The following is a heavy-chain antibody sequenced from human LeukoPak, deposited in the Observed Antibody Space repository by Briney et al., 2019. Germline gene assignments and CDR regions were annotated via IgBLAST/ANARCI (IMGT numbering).Heavy chain of an antibody. D-gene: IGHD6-13*01. CDR1: GGTFSSYA. CDR3: ARTGSIAAAGTMTYFDY. J-gene: IGHJ4*02. V-gene: IGHV1-69*05. CDR2: IIPIFGTA. Sequence: SVKVSCKASGGTFSSYAISWVRQAPGQGLEWMGRIIPIFGTANYAQKFQGGVTITTDESTSTAYMELSGLRSEDTAVYYCARTGSIAAAGTMTYFDYWGQGTLVTASS.